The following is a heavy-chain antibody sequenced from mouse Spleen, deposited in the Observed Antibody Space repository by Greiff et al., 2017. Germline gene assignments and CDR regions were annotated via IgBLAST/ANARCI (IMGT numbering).Heavy chain of an antibody. Sequence: QVQLQQSGAELARPGASVKLSCKASGYTFTSYWMQWVKQRPGQGLEWIGAIYPGDGDTRYTQKFKGKATLTADKSSSTAYMQLSSLASEDSAVYYCARGAGHFDYWGQGTTLTVSS. CDR3: ARGAGHFDY. J-gene: IGHJ2*01. CDR2: IYPGDGDT. V-gene: IGHV1-87*01. CDR1: GYTFTSYW.